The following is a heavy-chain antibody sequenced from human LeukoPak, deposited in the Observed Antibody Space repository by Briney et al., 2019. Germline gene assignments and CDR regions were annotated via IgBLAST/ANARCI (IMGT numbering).Heavy chain of an antibody. J-gene: IGHJ5*02. CDR3: AKDLSLDIVVVPAANP. CDR2: ISGSGGST. CDR1: GFTFSSYA. V-gene: IGHV3-23*01. D-gene: IGHD2-2*03. Sequence: GGSLRLSCAAPGFTFSSYAMSWVRQAPGKGLEWVSAISGSGGSTYYADSVKGRFTISRDNSKNTLYLQMNSLRAEDTAVYYCAKDLSLDIVVVPAANPWGQGTLVTVSS.